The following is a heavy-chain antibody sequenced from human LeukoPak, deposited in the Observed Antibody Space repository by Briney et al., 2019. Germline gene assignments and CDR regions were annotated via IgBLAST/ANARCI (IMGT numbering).Heavy chain of an antibody. V-gene: IGHV3-48*03. CDR2: ISSSGSTI. CDR3: ARDAFWRGGSYYLYYFDY. Sequence: GSLRLSCAASGFTFSSYEMNWVRQAPGKGLEWVSYISSSGSTIYYADSVKGRFTISRDNAKNSLYLQMNSLRADDTAVYYCARDAFWRGGSYYLYYFDYWGQGTLVTVSS. CDR1: GFTFSSYE. J-gene: IGHJ4*02. D-gene: IGHD1-26*01.